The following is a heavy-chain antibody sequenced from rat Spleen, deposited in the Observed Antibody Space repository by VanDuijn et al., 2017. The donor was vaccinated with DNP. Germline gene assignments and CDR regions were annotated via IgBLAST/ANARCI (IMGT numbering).Heavy chain of an antibody. CDR2: INYSGNT. CDR3: VRAAMSLYWYFDF. D-gene: IGHD1-2*01. CDR1: GYSITNNY. J-gene: IGHJ1*01. Sequence: EVQLQESGPGLVKPSQSLSLTCSVTGYSITNNYWGWIRKFPGNKMEWLGYINYSGNTGYNPSLKSRISITRDTSRNQFFLQLNSVASEDTATYYCVRAAMSLYWYFDFWGPGTMVTVSS. V-gene: IGHV3-1*01.